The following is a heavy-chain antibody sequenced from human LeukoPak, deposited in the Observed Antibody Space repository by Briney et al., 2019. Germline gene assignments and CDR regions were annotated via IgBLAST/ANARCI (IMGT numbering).Heavy chain of an antibody. CDR2: ISGSGGST. J-gene: IGHJ4*02. D-gene: IGHD2-8*01. CDR3: AKDLQLYCTNGVCYTPYFDY. V-gene: IGHV3-23*01. CDR1: GSTFSSYA. Sequence: AGGSLRLSCAASGSTFSSYAMSWVRQAPGKGLEWVSAISGSGGSTYYADSVKGRFTISRDNSKNTLYLQMNSLRAEDTAVYYCAKDLQLYCTNGVCYTPYFDYWGQGTLVTVSS.